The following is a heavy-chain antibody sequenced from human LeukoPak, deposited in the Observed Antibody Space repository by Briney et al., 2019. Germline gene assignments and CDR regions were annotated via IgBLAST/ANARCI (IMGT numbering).Heavy chain of an antibody. CDR1: GGSISSYY. D-gene: IGHD6-6*01. V-gene: IGHV4-59*01. J-gene: IGHJ2*01. CDR2: IYYSGST. Sequence: TPSETLSLTCTVSGGSISSYYWSWIRQPPGKGLEWIGYIYYSGSTNYSPSLRSRVTISVDTSKNQFSLKLSSVTAADTAVYYCATCIAARRASDWYFDLWGRGTLVTVSS. CDR3: ATCIAARRASDWYFDL.